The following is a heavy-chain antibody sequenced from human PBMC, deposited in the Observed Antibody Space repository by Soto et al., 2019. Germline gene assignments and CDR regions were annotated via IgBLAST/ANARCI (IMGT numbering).Heavy chain of an antibody. CDR3: ARDLLVAAAGTAPPDY. D-gene: IGHD6-13*01. J-gene: IGHJ4*02. V-gene: IGHV3-33*01. Sequence: QVQLVESGGGVVQPGRSLRLSCAASGFTFSSYGMHWVRQAPGKGLEWVAVIWYDGSNKYYADSVKGRFTISRDNSKNTLYLQMNSLRDEDTAVYYCARDLLVAAAGTAPPDYWGQGTLVTVSS. CDR1: GFTFSSYG. CDR2: IWYDGSNK.